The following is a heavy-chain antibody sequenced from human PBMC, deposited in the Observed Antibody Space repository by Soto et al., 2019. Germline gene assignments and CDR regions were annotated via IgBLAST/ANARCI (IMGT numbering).Heavy chain of an antibody. CDR3: ARAWTAAAGWANWFDR. CDR2: IHYSGST. CDR1: GGSISGEGYY. J-gene: IGHJ5*02. D-gene: IGHD6-13*01. Sequence: QVQLQESGPGLVEPSQTLSLTCTVSGGSISGEGYYWSWIRQYSGRGLEWIGYIHYSGSTYYNPSLKSRVTSSVHTSQTQFFLKLNSMTAADTAVYYCARAWTAAAGWANWFDRWGQGTLVTVSS. V-gene: IGHV4-31*03.